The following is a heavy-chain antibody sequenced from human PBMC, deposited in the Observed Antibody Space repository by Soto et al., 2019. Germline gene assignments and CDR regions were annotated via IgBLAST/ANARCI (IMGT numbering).Heavy chain of an antibody. D-gene: IGHD4-17*01. J-gene: IGHJ3*02. Sequence: SETLSLTCTVSGGSISSGGYYWSWIRQHPGKGLEWIGYIYYSGSTYYNPSLKSRVTISVDTSKNQFSLKLSSVTAADTAVYYCARHDYGDSYAFDIWGQGTMVTVSS. CDR2: IYYSGST. CDR3: ARHDYGDSYAFDI. V-gene: IGHV4-31*03. CDR1: GGSISSGGYY.